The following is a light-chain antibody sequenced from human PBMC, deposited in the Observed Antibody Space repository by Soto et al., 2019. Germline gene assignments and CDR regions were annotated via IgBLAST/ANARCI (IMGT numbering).Light chain of an antibody. V-gene: IGKV3-20*01. CDR2: GTS. J-gene: IGKJ1*01. CDR1: QSVINNY. CDR3: QQYHSTFRA. Sequence: VLTQSPGTLSLSPGDSATLSCTTSQSVINNYVAWYQQKTGQAHRLIIYGTSGRATGIPDRFTAGGSGTDFTLTISRLEPDDFAVYYCQQYHSTFRAFGQGTKV.